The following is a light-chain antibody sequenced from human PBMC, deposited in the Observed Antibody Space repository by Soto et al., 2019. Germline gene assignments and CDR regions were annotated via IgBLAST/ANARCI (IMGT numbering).Light chain of an antibody. CDR3: TSYAGSTWV. V-gene: IGLV2-8*01. Sequence: QSVVTQPPSASGSPGQSVTISCTGTSSDVGGYNYVSWYLHHPGKAPKLMIYEVSKRPSGVPDRFSGSKSGNTASLTVSGLQAEDEADYYCTSYAGSTWVFGGGTKLTVL. CDR1: SSDVGGYNY. J-gene: IGLJ3*02. CDR2: EVS.